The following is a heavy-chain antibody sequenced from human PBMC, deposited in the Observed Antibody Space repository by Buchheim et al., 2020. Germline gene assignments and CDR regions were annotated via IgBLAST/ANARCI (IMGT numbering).Heavy chain of an antibody. CDR1: GFTFSTYS. D-gene: IGHD3-10*01. V-gene: IGHV3-30*04. J-gene: IGHJ4*02. Sequence: QVQLVESGGGVVQPGRSLRLSCTASGFTFSTYSIHWVRQAPGKGLEWVAVISGNANTIFYLDSVKGRFTISRDNSKNTLYLQMNSLRAEDTAVYYCARDEGGSGSLVFDYWGQGTL. CDR3: ARDEGGSGSLVFDY. CDR2: ISGNANTI.